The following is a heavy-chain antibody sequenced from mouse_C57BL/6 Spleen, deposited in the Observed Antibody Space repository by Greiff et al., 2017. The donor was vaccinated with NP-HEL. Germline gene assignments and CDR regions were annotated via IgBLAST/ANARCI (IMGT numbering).Heavy chain of an antibody. CDR1: CYTFTSYW. CDR2: IHPNSGST. CDR3: AHYGSSFAY. J-gene: IGHJ3*01. V-gene: IGHV1-64*01. D-gene: IGHD1-1*01. Sequence: VKLQQPGAELVKPGASVKLSCKASCYTFTSYWMHWVKQRPGQGLEWIGMIHPNSGSTNYNEKFKSKATLTVDKSSSTAYMQLSSLTSEDSAVYYCAHYGSSFAYWGQGTLVTVSA.